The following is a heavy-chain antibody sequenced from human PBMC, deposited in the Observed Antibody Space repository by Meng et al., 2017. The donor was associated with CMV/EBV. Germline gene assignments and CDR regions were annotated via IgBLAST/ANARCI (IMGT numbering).Heavy chain of an antibody. D-gene: IGHD2-2*02. CDR3: AREGVRGDIVVVPAAISWFDP. Sequence: CTMHGGREATGKVLEWVAVISYDGSNKYYADAVKGRFTISRDNSKNTLYLQMNSLRAEDTAVYYCAREGVRGDIVVVPAAISWFDPWGQGTLVTVSS. J-gene: IGHJ5*02. V-gene: IGHV3-30*04. CDR1: CT. CDR2: ISYDGSNK.